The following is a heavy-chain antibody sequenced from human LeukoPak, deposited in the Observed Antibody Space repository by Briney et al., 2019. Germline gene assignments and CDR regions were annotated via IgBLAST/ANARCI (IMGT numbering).Heavy chain of an antibody. V-gene: IGHV3-48*03. CDR3: VRGRERVASTNNWFDP. CDR1: GFTFSSYE. D-gene: IGHD2-15*01. Sequence: GGSLRLSCAASGFTFSSYEMNWVRQAPGKGLEWVSYISSSGSTIYYADSVKGRFTISRDNAKNSLYLQMNSLRVEDTSVYYCVRGRERVASTNNWFDPWGQGTLVTVSS. J-gene: IGHJ5*02. CDR2: ISSSGSTI.